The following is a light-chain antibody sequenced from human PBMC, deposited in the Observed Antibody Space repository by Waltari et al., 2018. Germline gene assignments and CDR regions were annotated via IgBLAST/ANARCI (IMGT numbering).Light chain of an antibody. CDR2: DAS. CDR1: QIIGSC. CDR3: QQYYSYFT. V-gene: IGKV1-5*01. Sequence: DIQMTQSPSTLSASVGDRVTITCRASQIIGSCLAWYQQKPGKAPKLLIYDASSLESGVPSRFSGSGSGTEFTLTINSLQPDDFATYSCQQYYSYFTFGGGAKVEIK. J-gene: IGKJ4*01.